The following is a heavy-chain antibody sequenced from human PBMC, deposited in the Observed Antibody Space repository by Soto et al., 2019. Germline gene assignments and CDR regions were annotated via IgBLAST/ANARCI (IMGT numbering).Heavy chain of an antibody. D-gene: IGHD5-12*01. CDR2: INHSGST. V-gene: IGHV4-34*01. CDR1: GGSFSGYD. J-gene: IGHJ6*02. Sequence: SETLSLTCAVYGGSFSGYDLSWIRQPPGKGLEWIGEINHSGSTNYNPSLKSRVTISVDTSKNQFSLKLSSVTAADTAVYYCALSGYDGPYYYGMDVWGQGTTVTVSS. CDR3: ALSGYDGPYYYGMDV.